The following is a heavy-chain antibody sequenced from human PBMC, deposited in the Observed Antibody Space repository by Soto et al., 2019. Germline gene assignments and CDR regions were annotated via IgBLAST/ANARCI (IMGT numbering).Heavy chain of an antibody. J-gene: IGHJ4*02. V-gene: IGHV3-48*01. CDR1: GFIFHNYS. CDR2: ISNSGDMK. Sequence: EVQLVESGGGLAQPGGSLRLSCAASGFIFHNYSINWVRQAPGKGLEWVSYISNSGDMKYYVGSVRGRFTISRDNAKNSLYLYMSNLRPEDTAVYFCARSYDGYPCFDYWGRGTLVTVSS. D-gene: IGHD3-3*01. CDR3: ARSYDGYPCFDY.